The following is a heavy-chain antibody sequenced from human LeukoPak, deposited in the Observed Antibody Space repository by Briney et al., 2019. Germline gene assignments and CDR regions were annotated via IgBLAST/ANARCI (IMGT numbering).Heavy chain of an antibody. CDR2: INPNSGGA. J-gene: IGHJ6*03. CDR1: GYTFTGYY. Sequence: ASVKVSCKASGYTFTGYYMHWVRQAPGQGLEWMGRINPNSGGANYAQKFQGRVTMTRDTSISTAYMELSRLRSDDTAVYYCARIYYYYYYMDVWGKGTTVTVSS. V-gene: IGHV1-2*06. CDR3: ARIYYYYYYMDV.